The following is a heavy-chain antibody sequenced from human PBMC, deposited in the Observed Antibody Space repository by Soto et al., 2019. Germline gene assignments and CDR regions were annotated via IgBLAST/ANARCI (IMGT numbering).Heavy chain of an antibody. D-gene: IGHD3-16*02. Sequence: GASVKVSCKASGGTFSSYTISWVRQAPGQGLEWMGRIIPILGIANYAQKFQGRVTITADKSTSTAYMELSSLRSEDTAVYYCASESFVLGELSSQDPTVWFDPWGQGTLVTVSS. CDR1: GGTFSSYT. CDR2: IIPILGIA. J-gene: IGHJ5*02. CDR3: ASESFVLGELSSQDPTVWFDP. V-gene: IGHV1-69*02.